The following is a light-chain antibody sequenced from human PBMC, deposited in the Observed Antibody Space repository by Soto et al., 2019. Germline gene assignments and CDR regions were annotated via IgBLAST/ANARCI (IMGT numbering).Light chain of an antibody. CDR3: SSYTTVPSPQWV. V-gene: IGLV2-14*02. CDR2: EDT. CDR1: SPDL. Sequence: QSVLTQPASVSGSPGQSITISCTGSPDLVSWYQQHPGSAPKLLIDEDTKRPSAVSERFSGSRSGNTASLTISGLQADDEADYYCSSYTTVPSPQWVFAGGTKLTVL. J-gene: IGLJ3*02.